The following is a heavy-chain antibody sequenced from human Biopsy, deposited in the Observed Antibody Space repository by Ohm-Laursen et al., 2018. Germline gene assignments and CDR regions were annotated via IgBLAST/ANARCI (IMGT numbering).Heavy chain of an antibody. D-gene: IGHD3-9*01. CDR2: NIPILGTG. CDR1: GGTFSNYG. J-gene: IGHJ1*01. CDR3: ATKLTGYFHH. Sequence: GSSVKVSCKVPGGTFSNYGVNWVRQAPGQGLEWLGGNIPILGTGNYAQKFQDRVTVAADTSTSTATMELRSLRSDDTAVYYCATKLTGYFHHWGQGTLAIVSS. V-gene: IGHV1-69*06.